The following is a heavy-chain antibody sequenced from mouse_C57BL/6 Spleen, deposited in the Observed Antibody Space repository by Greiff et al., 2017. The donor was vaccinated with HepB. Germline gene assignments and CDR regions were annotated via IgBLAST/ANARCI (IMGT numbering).Heavy chain of an antibody. D-gene: IGHD1-1*01. CDR3: ASSLYYGSGRYYFDY. Sequence: VQLQQPGAELVKPGASVKMSCKASGYTFTSYWITWVKQRPGQGLEWIGDIYPGSGSTNYNEKFKSKATLTVDTSSSTAYMQLSSLTSEDSAVYYCASSLYYGSGRYYFDYWGQGTTLTVSS. CDR2: IYPGSGST. CDR1: GYTFTSYW. J-gene: IGHJ2*01. V-gene: IGHV1-55*01.